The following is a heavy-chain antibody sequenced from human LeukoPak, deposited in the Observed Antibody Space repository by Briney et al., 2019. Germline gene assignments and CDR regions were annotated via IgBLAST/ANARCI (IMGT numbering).Heavy chain of an antibody. CDR2: ISAYNGNT. J-gene: IGHJ6*01. V-gene: IGHV1-18*01. D-gene: IGHD3-22*01. CDR1: GYTFTSYG. CDR3: ARALYYYDSSGYIYYYYSMDV. Sequence: GASVKVSCKASGYTFTSYGISWVRQAPGQGLEWMGWISAYNGNTNYAQKLQGRVTMTRNTSISTAYMELSSLRSEDTAVYYCARALYYYDSSGYIYYYYSMDVWGQGTTVTVSS.